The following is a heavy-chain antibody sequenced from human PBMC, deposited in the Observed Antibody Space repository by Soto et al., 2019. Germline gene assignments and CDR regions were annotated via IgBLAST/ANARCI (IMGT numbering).Heavy chain of an antibody. CDR2: INHSGST. CDR3: ARVTDSYGSAFDY. Sequence: SETLSLTCAVYGGSFSGYYWSWIRQPPGKGLEWIGEINHSGSTNYNPSLKSRVTISVDTSKNQFSLKLSSVTAADTAVYYCARVTDSYGSAFDYWGQGTLVT. CDR1: GGSFSGYY. D-gene: IGHD5-18*01. J-gene: IGHJ4*02. V-gene: IGHV4-34*01.